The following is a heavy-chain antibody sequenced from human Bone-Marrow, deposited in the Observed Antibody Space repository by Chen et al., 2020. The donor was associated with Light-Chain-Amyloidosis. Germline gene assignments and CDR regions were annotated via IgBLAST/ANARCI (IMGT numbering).Heavy chain of an antibody. Sequence: EVQLLESGGGLVQPGGSLRLSCVASGITFSSYAMNWVRQAPGKGLEWVSSESGIIIITSYTASVKGRFTTSRDNSKNTVYLQMSSLRADDTAVYYCATRYCSGGSCYSPYFEYWGQGTLVTVSS. CDR2: ESGIIIIT. D-gene: IGHD2-15*01. J-gene: IGHJ4*02. CDR1: GITFSSYA. V-gene: IGHV3-23*01. CDR3: ATRYCSGGSCYSPYFEY.